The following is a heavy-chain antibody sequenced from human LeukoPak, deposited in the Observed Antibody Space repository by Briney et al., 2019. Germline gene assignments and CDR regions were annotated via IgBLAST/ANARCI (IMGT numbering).Heavy chain of an antibody. CDR3: AKGIYDSSGSPIFDY. V-gene: IGHV3-9*01. D-gene: IGHD3-22*01. J-gene: IGHJ4*02. Sequence: GGSLRLSCAASGFTFDDYAMHWVRQAPGKGLEWVSGISWNSGSIGYADSVKGRFTISRDNAKNSLYLQMNSLRAEDTALYYCAKGIYDSSGSPIFDYWGQGTLVTVSS. CDR1: GFTFDDYA. CDR2: ISWNSGSI.